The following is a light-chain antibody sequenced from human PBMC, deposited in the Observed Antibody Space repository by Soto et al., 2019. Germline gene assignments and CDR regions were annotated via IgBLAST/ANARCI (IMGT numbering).Light chain of an antibody. CDR1: QSVSSSF. V-gene: IGKV3-20*01. Sequence: EIVLTQSPGTLSLSPGERATLSCRASQSVSSSFLAWYQHKPGQAPRLLIYGASSRATGIPDRFSGSGSGTDFTLTISRLEPEDLAVYYCQQYGSSTGSTFGQGTKLEIK. CDR3: QQYGSSTGST. J-gene: IGKJ2*01. CDR2: GAS.